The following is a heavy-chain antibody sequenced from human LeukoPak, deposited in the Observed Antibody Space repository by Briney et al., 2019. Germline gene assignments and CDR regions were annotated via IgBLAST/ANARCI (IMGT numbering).Heavy chain of an antibody. CDR1: GGSISSYY. J-gene: IGHJ6*03. V-gene: IGHV4-59*01. CDR3: ARDALSVSSSWYNYYYMDV. CDR2: IYYSGST. D-gene: IGHD6-13*01. Sequence: SETLSLTCTVSGGSISSYYWSWIRQPPGKGLEWIGYIYYSGSTNYNPSLKSRVTISVDTSKNQFSLKLSSVTAADTAVYYCARDALSVSSSWYNYYYMDVWGKGTTVTVSS.